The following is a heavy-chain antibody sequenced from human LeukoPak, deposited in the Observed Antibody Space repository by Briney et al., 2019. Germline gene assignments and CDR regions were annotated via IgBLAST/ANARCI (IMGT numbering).Heavy chain of an antibody. CDR2: IIPILGIA. Sequence: SVKVSCKASGGTFSSYAISWVRQAPGQGLEWMGRIIPILGIANYAQKFQGRVTITADKSTSTAYMELSSLRSEDTAVYYCATLHPPYYYDSSGSSFDYWGQGTLVTVSS. D-gene: IGHD3-22*01. CDR3: ATLHPPYYYDSSGSSFDY. CDR1: GGTFSSYA. J-gene: IGHJ4*02. V-gene: IGHV1-69*04.